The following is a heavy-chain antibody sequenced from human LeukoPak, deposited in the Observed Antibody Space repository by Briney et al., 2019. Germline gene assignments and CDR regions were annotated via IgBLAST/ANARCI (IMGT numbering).Heavy chain of an antibody. D-gene: IGHD3-10*01. CDR2: IYYSGST. CDR3: ARQTGYGLVSFDF. V-gene: IGHV4-59*08. CDR1: GGSISGYY. Sequence: PSETLSLTCTVSGGSISGYYWNWIGQPPGEGLEWIGYIYYSGSTNYNPSLKSRVTISLDTSKNQFSLKLSSVTAADTAVYYCARQTGYGLVSFDFWGQGTLVTVSS. J-gene: IGHJ4*02.